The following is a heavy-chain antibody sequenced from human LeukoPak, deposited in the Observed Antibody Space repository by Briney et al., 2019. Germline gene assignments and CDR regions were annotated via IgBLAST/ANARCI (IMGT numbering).Heavy chain of an antibody. D-gene: IGHD2/OR15-2a*01. CDR1: GFSVSDSY. Sequence: PGGSLRLSCAASGFSVSDSYMSWVRQAPGKGLEWVSILYSGGDTYYSASVRGRFTTSRDNSKNTLYLQMNTLSAADTAVYFCARGENYYFHTDVWGKGATVTVSS. J-gene: IGHJ6*03. CDR3: ARGENYYFHTDV. CDR2: LYSGGDT. V-gene: IGHV3-66*02.